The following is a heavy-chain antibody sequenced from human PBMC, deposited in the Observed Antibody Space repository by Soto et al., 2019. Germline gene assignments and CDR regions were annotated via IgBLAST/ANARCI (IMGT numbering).Heavy chain of an antibody. CDR2: VYHTGST. V-gene: IGHV4-59*01. CDR3: AAFAGSGTRESLDY. Sequence: QVQLQESGPGLVRPSETLTLTCTVSGDSITSYYWTWIRQPPGKGLEWIGLVYHTGSTNYNPSLKSRVTMSVDTSKNLFSLKLSSVTAADTAVYYCAAFAGSGTRESLDYWGQGTLVTVSS. J-gene: IGHJ4*02. CDR1: GDSITSYY. D-gene: IGHD3-10*01.